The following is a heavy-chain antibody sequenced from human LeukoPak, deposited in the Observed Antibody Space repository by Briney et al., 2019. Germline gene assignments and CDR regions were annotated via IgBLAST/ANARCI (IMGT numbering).Heavy chain of an antibody. V-gene: IGHV3-23*01. CDR2: IVGSGVTI. CDR1: GFTFSNYG. D-gene: IGHD2-21*01. J-gene: IGHJ4*02. Sequence: PGGSLRLSCVASGFTFSNYGMNWVRQAPGKGLEWVSGIVGSGVTIYYADSVKGRFTISRDNSKSTLYLQLNSLRAEDTAIYYCARDERSIQFNYWGQGTLVTVSS. CDR3: ARDERSIQFNY.